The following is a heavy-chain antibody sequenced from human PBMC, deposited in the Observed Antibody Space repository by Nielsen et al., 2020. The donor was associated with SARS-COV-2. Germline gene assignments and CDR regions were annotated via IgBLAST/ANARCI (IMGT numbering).Heavy chain of an antibody. V-gene: IGHV3-23*01. Sequence: GESLKISCAASGFTFSSYAMSWVRQAPGKGLEWVLVISGSGGSTSYADSVKGRFTISRDNSKNTLYLQMNSLRAEDTAIYYCAKDTTTTFYYFDSWGQGTLVTVSS. CDR1: GFTFSSYA. CDR2: ISGSGGST. D-gene: IGHD2/OR15-2a*01. J-gene: IGHJ4*02. CDR3: AKDTTTTFYYFDS.